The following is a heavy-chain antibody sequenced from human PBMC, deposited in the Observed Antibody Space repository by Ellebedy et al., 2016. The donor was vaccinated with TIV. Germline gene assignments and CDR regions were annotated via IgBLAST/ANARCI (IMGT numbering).Heavy chain of an antibody. V-gene: IGHV3-30*18. CDR3: AEEGGSSRGASGMDV. J-gene: IGHJ6*02. D-gene: IGHD6-6*01. CDR2: ISTNGREN. CDR1: GFTLSTYG. Sequence: PGGSLRLSCVASGFTLSTYGMHWVRQTPNNGLEWVAFISTNGRENDYIDSVKGRFTIYRDISKITLDLKMNSLRVDDTAVYYCAEEGGSSRGASGMDVWGQGTAVVVSS.